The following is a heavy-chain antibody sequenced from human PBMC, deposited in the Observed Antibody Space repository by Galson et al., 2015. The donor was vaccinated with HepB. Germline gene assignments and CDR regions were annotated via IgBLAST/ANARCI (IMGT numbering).Heavy chain of an antibody. CDR3: ARQGSGWYSGGNWFDS. J-gene: IGHJ5*01. D-gene: IGHD6-19*01. CDR2: IDPTNSYS. CDR1: GSKFSSYS. Sequence: QSGAEVTKPGESLRISCEASGSKFSSYSITWVRQMPEKGLEWMGRIDPTNSYSNYSPSFQGHVTMSVDKSINTAFLYWSSLKASDTATYYCARQGSGWYSGGNWFDSWGQGTQVTVSS. V-gene: IGHV5-10-1*01.